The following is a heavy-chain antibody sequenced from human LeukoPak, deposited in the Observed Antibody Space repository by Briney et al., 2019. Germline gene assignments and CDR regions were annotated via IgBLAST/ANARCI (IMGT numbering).Heavy chain of an antibody. CDR2: MNPNSGNT. CDR3: ATRYCSSTSCHYFDY. Sequence: ASVKVSCKASGYTFSSYDINWVRQATGQGLEWMGWMNPNSGNTGYAQKFQGRVTMTRNTSINTAYMDLSSLRSEDTAVYYCATRYCSSTSCHYFDYWGQGTLVTVSS. D-gene: IGHD2-2*01. V-gene: IGHV1-8*01. J-gene: IGHJ4*02. CDR1: GYTFSSYD.